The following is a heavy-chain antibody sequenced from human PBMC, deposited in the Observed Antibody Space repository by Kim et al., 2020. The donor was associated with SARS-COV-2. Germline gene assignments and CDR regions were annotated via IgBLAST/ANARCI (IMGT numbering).Heavy chain of an antibody. J-gene: IGHJ3*02. CDR2: IKQDASVI. CDR1: GFTFSSYW. V-gene: IGHV3-7*01. CDR3: ARPYRGGSFDI. Sequence: GGSLRLSCAASGFTFSSYWMSWVRQAPGKGLEWVASIKQDASVIYYVDSVRGRFTISRDNAKNSLSLQMDSLRAEDTALYFCARPYRGGSFDIWGHGTM. D-gene: IGHD3-16*01.